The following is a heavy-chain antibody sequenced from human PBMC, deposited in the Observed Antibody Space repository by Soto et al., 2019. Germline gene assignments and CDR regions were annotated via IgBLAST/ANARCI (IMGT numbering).Heavy chain of an antibody. CDR2: IWYDGSNK. CDR1: GFTFSSYG. CDR3: ARGGITRVRGARAVYYYYGMDV. V-gene: IGHV3-33*01. D-gene: IGHD3-10*01. J-gene: IGHJ6*02. Sequence: QVQLVESGGGVVQPGRSLRLSCAASGFTFSSYGMHWVRQAPGKGLQWVAVIWYDGSNKYYADSVKGRFTISRDNSKNTLYLQMNSLRAEDTAVYYCARGGITRVRGARAVYYYYGMDVWGQGTTVTVSS.